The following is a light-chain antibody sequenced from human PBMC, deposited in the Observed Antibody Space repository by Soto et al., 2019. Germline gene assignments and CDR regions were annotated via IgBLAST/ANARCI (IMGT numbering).Light chain of an antibody. CDR2: RSS. Sequence: ESVLTQSPSSLSLSPGESATLSCRASQSLSSSYLAWYQQKAGQPPRLLMSRSSDRAAGVPDRFSGSASGTEFTLTISSLEPEDFAVYYCQQYGTKVSFGPGTKVDIK. CDR3: QQYGTKVS. CDR1: QSLSSSY. J-gene: IGKJ3*01. V-gene: IGKV3-20*01.